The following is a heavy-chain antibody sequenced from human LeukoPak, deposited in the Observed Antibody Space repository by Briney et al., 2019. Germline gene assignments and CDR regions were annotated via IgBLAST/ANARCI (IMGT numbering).Heavy chain of an antibody. CDR1: GLTFDDFS. CDR2: LSTDGGST. V-gene: IGHV3-43*01. J-gene: IGHJ4*02. Sequence: GGSLRLSCAASGLTFDDFSMHWVRHAPGKGLEWLSPLSTDGGSTYYADSVKGRFTISRDNSKNSLYVQLNNLRTEDTALYYCAKGRYGSGSFSTPFEYWGQGTLVTVSS. CDR3: AKGRYGSGSFSTPFEY. D-gene: IGHD3-10*01.